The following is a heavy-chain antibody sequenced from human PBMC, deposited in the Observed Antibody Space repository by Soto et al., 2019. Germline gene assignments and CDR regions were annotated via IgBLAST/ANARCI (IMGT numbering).Heavy chain of an antibody. V-gene: IGHV5-51*01. CDR1: GDTYTTSW. J-gene: IGHJ3*01. CDR2: IYLGDSDT. CDR3: ARTLRRGDVFDV. Sequence: GESLKISCKGSGDTYTTSWIGWVRQMPGKGLEWMGTIYLGDSDTRYNPSVEGHVISADKSINTAYLHWPSLKASDTAMYYCARTLRRGDVFDVWGQGTIVTVS.